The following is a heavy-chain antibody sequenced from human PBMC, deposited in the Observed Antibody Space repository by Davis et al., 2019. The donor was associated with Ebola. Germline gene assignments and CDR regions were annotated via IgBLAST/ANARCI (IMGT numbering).Heavy chain of an antibody. Sequence: MPSETLSLTCAVYGGSFSGYYWSWIRQPPGKGLEWIGEINHSGSTNYNPSLKSRVTISVDTSKNQFSLKLSSVTAADTAVYYCARHDFGRDGYNLPDYWGQGTLVTVSS. CDR1: GGSFSGYY. J-gene: IGHJ4*02. CDR3: ARHDFGRDGYNLPDY. CDR2: INHSGST. D-gene: IGHD5-24*01. V-gene: IGHV4-34*01.